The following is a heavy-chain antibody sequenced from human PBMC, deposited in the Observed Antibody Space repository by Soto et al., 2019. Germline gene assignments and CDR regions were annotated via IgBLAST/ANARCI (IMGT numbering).Heavy chain of an antibody. CDR1: GGSISSSSYY. CDR2: IYYSGST. V-gene: IGHV4-39*01. D-gene: IGHD2-15*01. J-gene: IGHJ6*03. Sequence: QLQLQESGPGLVKPSETLSLTCTVSGGSISSSSYYWGWIRQPPGKGLEWIGSIYYSGSTYYNPSLKSRVTISVDTSKNQFSRKLSSVTAADTAVYYCASLAYCSGGSCYPAPYYYYYYMDVWGKGTTVTVSS. CDR3: ASLAYCSGGSCYPAPYYYYYYMDV.